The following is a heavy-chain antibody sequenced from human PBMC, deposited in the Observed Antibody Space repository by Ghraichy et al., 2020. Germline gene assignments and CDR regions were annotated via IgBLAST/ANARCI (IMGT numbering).Heavy chain of an antibody. CDR1: GGSVSSGTYY. Sequence: SETLSLTCSVSGGSVSSGTYYWTWIRQPPGKALEWIGYIYTTGSTDYNPSLKSRLTVALDTSKNQFSLKLRSVTAADTAVYFCARDLRGYVHPYNYFDPWRQGTLVTVSS. D-gene: IGHD6-25*01. CDR2: IYTTGST. J-gene: IGHJ5*02. CDR3: ARDLRGYVHPYNYFDP. V-gene: IGHV4-61*01.